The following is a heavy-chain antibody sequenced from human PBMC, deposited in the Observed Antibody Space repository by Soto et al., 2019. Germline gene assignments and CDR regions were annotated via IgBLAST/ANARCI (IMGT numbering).Heavy chain of an antibody. J-gene: IGHJ4*02. CDR2: ISGTGFTT. CDR3: ARGGVY. CDR1: GFNFSYYD. V-gene: IGHV3-48*03. Sequence: GGSLRLSCAASGFNFSYYDMNWVRQAPGGGLESIAFISGTGFTTYYADSAWPRFTISRDNSQSALFLQMDSLTVDDSGIYFCARGGVYWGKGVPVTVSS. D-gene: IGHD2-8*01.